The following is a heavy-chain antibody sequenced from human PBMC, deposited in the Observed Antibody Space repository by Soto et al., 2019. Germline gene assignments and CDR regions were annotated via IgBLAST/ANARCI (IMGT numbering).Heavy chain of an antibody. J-gene: IGHJ4*02. D-gene: IGHD6-13*01. V-gene: IGHV3-21*01. CDR3: ARGYSSSWYQPNYFDY. Sequence: GGSLRLSCAASGFTFSSYSMNWVRQAPGKGLEWVSSISSSSSYIYYADSVKGRFTISRDNAKNSLYLQMNSLRAEDTAVYYCARGYSSSWYQPNYFDYWGQGTLVTVSS. CDR1: GFTFSSYS. CDR2: ISSSSSYI.